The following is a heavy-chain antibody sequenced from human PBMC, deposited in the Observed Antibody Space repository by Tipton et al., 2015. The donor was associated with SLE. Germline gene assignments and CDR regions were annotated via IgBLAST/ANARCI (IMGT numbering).Heavy chain of an antibody. Sequence: TLSLTCSVSDGSITSYYWSWIRQPPGKELEWIGHIYYSGSTNYNPSLKSRVTISLDTSKNQLSLKVSSVTAADTAVYYCARASGGLLPFDYWGQGTLVTVSS. CDR3: ARASGGLLPFDY. J-gene: IGHJ4*02. CDR2: IYYSGST. CDR1: DGSITSYY. D-gene: IGHD3-22*01. V-gene: IGHV4-59*01.